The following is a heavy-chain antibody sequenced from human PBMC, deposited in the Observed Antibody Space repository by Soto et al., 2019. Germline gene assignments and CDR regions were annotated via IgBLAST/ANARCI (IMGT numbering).Heavy chain of an antibody. Sequence: EVQLVESGGGLVQPGGSLRLSCAASGFTFSDHYMDWVRQAPGKGLEWVGRMRNKASGYITEYAASVTGRFTISRDDSKNSLYLQKNSLKTEDTAVYYCVRPGRSGNYYYYYMDVWGKGTTVTVSS. CDR3: VRPGRSGNYYYYYMDV. D-gene: IGHD3-3*01. V-gene: IGHV3-72*01. CDR1: GFTFSDHY. J-gene: IGHJ6*03. CDR2: MRNKASGYIT.